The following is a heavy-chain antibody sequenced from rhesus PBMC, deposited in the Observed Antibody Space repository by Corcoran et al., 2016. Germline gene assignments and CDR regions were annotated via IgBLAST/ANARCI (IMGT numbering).Heavy chain of an antibody. CDR1: GFTFRDYY. D-gene: IGHD2-39*01. Sequence: EVQLVESGGGLVQPGGSLRVSCEASGFTFRDYYMQGVRQAPGKGPEGVGFIRNKANGGTEEYAASVKGRFTISRDDSKSIASLQMNSLKTEDTAVYYCTRGVHVWGRGVLVTVSS. CDR2: IRNKANGGTE. CDR3: TRGVHV. J-gene: IGHJ5-2*02. V-gene: IGHV3-116*01.